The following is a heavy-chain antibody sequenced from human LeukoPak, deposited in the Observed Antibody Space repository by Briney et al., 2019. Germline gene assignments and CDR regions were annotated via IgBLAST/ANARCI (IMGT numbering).Heavy chain of an antibody. CDR1: GFTLSTYI. D-gene: IGHD3-22*01. V-gene: IGHV3-48*01. J-gene: IGHJ3*02. Sequence: GGSLRLSCAASGFTLSTYIMNWVRQAPGKGLEWVSYINSGSSTIYYADSVKGRFTISRDNAKNSLYLQMNSLRAEDTAVYYCARDNYYDSSGYYYPTLDAFDIWGQGTMVTVSS. CDR2: INSGSSTI. CDR3: ARDNYYDSSGYYYPTLDAFDI.